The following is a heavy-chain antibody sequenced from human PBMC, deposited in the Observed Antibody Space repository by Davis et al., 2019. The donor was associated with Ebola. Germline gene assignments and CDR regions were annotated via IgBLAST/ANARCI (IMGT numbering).Heavy chain of an antibody. CDR1: GFTFSMYA. CDR2: IRENGIKT. D-gene: IGHD6-13*01. Sequence: GESLKISCAASGFTFSMYAMSWVRQASGKGLDWVSAIRENGIKTHYADSVKGRFTISRDNSKNTLYLQMNSLRVEDTAVYYCATASAGTYWGQGALVTVSS. V-gene: IGHV3-23*01. J-gene: IGHJ4*02. CDR3: ATASAGTY.